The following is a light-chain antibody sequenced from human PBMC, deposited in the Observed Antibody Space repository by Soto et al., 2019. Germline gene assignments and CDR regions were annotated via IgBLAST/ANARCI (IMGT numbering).Light chain of an antibody. J-gene: IGKJ2*01. CDR1: QTVSSS. Sequence: EIVLTQSPATLSLSPGERATLSCRASQTVSSSLAWYQQKPGQAPRLLIYEASNRATGIPARFSGSGSGADFTLTISSLEPEDFATYYCQQYDTYSRTFGQGTKLEI. V-gene: IGKV3-11*01. CDR3: QQYDTYSRT. CDR2: EAS.